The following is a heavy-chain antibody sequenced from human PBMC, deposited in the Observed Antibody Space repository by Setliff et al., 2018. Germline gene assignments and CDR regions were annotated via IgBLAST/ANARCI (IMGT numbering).Heavy chain of an antibody. J-gene: IGHJ4*02. CDR3: ARRDFGSDYPLVS. CDR1: GYSFTTYW. Sequence: PGESLKISCQGSGYSFTTYWIGWVRQMPGKGLEWMGIIYPGDSDARYSPSFQGQVTISADKAITTAFLQWNSLKASDTAMYFCARRDFGSDYPLVSWGQGTLVTVS. V-gene: IGHV5-51*01. D-gene: IGHD6-25*01. CDR2: IYPGDSDA.